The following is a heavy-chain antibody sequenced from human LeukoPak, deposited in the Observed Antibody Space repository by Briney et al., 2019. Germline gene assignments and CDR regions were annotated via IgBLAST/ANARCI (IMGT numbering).Heavy chain of an antibody. D-gene: IGHD3-22*01. CDR3: ASYGSSGYKGSFDI. CDR1: GGSISSSSYY. V-gene: IGHV4-39*01. Sequence: SETLSLTCTVSGGSISSSSYYWRWIRQPPGKGLEWIGSIYYSGSTYYNPSLKSRVTISVDTSKNQFSLKLSFVTDADTAVYSCASYGSSGYKGSFDIWGQGTMVTVSS. CDR2: IYYSGST. J-gene: IGHJ3*02.